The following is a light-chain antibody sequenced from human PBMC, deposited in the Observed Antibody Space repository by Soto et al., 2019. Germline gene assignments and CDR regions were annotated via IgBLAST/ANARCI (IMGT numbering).Light chain of an antibody. CDR2: GAS. CDR3: QQSYSLPRT. J-gene: IGKJ1*01. CDR1: QSITTS. Sequence: DVQLTQSPSSLSASIGYTVTISCRSSQSITTSVNWYQQKSGRPPALLIYGASALQIGVPHRFSDSGSGTDFTLTITGLQHEDFATYYCQQSYSLPRTFGQGTKVDIK. V-gene: IGKV1-39*01.